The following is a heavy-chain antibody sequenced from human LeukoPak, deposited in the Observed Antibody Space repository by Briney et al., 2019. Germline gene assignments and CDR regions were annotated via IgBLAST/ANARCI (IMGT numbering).Heavy chain of an antibody. Sequence: GSLRLSCAASGFPVSSNYMSWVRQAPGKGLEWVLVIYSGGSTYYADSVKGRFTISRDNSKNTLYLQMNSLRAEDTAVYYCARRLGGFWGQGTLVTVSS. CDR1: GFPVSSNY. J-gene: IGHJ4*02. CDR3: ARRLGGF. V-gene: IGHV3-53*01. CDR2: IYSGGST. D-gene: IGHD3-10*01.